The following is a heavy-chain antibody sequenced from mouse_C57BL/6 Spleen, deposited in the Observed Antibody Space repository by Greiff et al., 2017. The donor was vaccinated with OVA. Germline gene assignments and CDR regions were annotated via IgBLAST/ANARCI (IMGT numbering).Heavy chain of an antibody. V-gene: IGHV14-3*01. CDR3: ARITTVVAEDFDY. J-gene: IGHJ2*01. Sequence: VQLKQSVAELVRPGASVKLSCTASGFNFKNTYMHWVKQRPEQGLEWIGRIDPANGNTKYAPKFQGKATITADTSTNTAYLQLISLTSEDTAIYSCARITTVVAEDFDYWGQGTTLTVSS. CDR2: IDPANGNT. CDR1: GFNFKNTY. D-gene: IGHD1-1*01.